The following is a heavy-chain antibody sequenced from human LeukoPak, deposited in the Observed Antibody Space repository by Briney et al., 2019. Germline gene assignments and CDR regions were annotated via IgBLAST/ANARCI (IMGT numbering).Heavy chain of an antibody. Sequence: SVKVSCKASGGTFSSYAISWVRQAPGQGLEWMGGIIPIFGTANYAQKFQGRVTITADESTSTAYMELSSLRSEDTAVYYCARYQPRTKGFDYWSQGTLVTVSS. CDR2: IIPIFGTA. D-gene: IGHD2-2*01. V-gene: IGHV1-69*13. J-gene: IGHJ4*02. CDR1: GGTFSSYA. CDR3: ARYQPRTKGFDY.